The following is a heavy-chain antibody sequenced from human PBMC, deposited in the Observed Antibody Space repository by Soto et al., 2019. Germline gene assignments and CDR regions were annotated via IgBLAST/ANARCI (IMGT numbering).Heavy chain of an antibody. D-gene: IGHD3-3*01. CDR2: ISAYNGDT. Sequence: QVQLVQSGPEVKKPGASVKVSCKASGYSFSSYAFSWVRQAPGQGLEWMGWISAYNGDTNYAQELQGRFTMTTDTSTSTAYMELRGLRSYDSAVYYCAREFVVVIPLDSWGQGTLVTVSS. CDR3: AREFVVVIPLDS. V-gene: IGHV1-18*01. J-gene: IGHJ4*02. CDR1: GYSFSSYA.